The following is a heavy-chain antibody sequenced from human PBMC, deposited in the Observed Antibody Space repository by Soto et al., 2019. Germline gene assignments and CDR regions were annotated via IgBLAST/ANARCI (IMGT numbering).Heavy chain of an antibody. CDR2: IIPIFGTA. D-gene: IGHD3-3*01. CDR1: GGTFSSYA. CDR3: ARDPFWSGYYYYYGMDV. Sequence: QVQLVQSGAEVKKPGSSVKVSCKASGGTFSSYAISWVRQAPGQGLEWMGGIIPIFGTANYAQKFQGRATITADESTSTAYMELSSLRSEDTAVYYCARDPFWSGYYYYYGMDVWGQGTTVTVSS. J-gene: IGHJ6*02. V-gene: IGHV1-69*01.